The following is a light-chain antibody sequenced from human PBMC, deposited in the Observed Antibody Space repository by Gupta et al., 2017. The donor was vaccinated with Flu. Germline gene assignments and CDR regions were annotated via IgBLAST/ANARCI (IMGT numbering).Light chain of an antibody. CDR1: TSNIGSYS. V-gene: IGLV1-51*01. CDR3: GTWDNSRPALV. Sequence: QSVLTQPPSVSAAPGQRVTISCSGSTSNIGSYSVSWYQQLPGTAPKLLIYGDNKRPSGIPDRFSASKSGTSATLGISGLQTGDEADYFCGTWDNSRPALVFGGGTRLTV. J-gene: IGLJ3*02. CDR2: GDN.